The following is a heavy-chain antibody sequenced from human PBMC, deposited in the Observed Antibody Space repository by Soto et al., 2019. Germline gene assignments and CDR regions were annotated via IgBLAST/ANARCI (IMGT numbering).Heavy chain of an antibody. D-gene: IGHD3-22*01. Sequence: ESLKISCKGSGYSFTSYWISWVRQMPGKGLEWMGRIDPSDSYTNYSPSFQGHVTISADKSISTAYLQWSSLKASDTAMYYCARGPYYYDSSGYRDGWGQGTLVTVSS. CDR1: GYSFTSYW. V-gene: IGHV5-10-1*01. J-gene: IGHJ4*02. CDR2: IDPSDSYT. CDR3: ARGPYYYDSSGYRDG.